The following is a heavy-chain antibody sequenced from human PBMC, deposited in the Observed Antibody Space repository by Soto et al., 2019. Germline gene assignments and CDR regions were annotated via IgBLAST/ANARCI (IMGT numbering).Heavy chain of an antibody. Sequence: PXASLLLSCAASGFTFSSYGMHWVRQAPGKGLEWVAVISYDGSNKYYADSVKGRFTISRDNSKNTLYLQMNSLRAEDTAVYYCAKEVDSSTAGTYYYYGMDVWGQGTTVTVSS. V-gene: IGHV3-30*18. D-gene: IGHD2-2*01. J-gene: IGHJ6*02. CDR1: GFTFSSYG. CDR3: AKEVDSSTAGTYYYYGMDV. CDR2: ISYDGSNK.